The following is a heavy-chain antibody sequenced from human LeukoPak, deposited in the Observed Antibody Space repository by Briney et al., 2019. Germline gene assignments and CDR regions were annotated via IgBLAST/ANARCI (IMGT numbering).Heavy chain of an antibody. Sequence: GGSLRLSCAASGFTFSSYGMHWVRQAPGKGLEWVAVIWYDGSNEYYADSVKGRFTISRDNSKNTLYLQMDSLRAEDTAVYYCARDRAVAGPSHDAFDIWGQGTMVTVSS. CDR1: GFTFSSYG. CDR2: IWYDGSNE. J-gene: IGHJ3*02. CDR3: ARDRAVAGPSHDAFDI. D-gene: IGHD6-19*01. V-gene: IGHV3-33*01.